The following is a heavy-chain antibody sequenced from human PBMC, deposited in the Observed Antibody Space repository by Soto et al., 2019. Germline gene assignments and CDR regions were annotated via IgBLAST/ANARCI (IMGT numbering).Heavy chain of an antibody. D-gene: IGHD3-10*01. CDR1: GYTFTSYG. Sequence: ASVKVSCKASGYTFTSYGISWVRQAPGQGLEWMGWISAYNGNTNYAQKLQGRVTMATDTSTSTAYMELRSLRSDDTAVYYCARLELRGVIRYGMDVWGRGTTVTVSS. J-gene: IGHJ6*02. CDR3: ARLELRGVIRYGMDV. V-gene: IGHV1-18*01. CDR2: ISAYNGNT.